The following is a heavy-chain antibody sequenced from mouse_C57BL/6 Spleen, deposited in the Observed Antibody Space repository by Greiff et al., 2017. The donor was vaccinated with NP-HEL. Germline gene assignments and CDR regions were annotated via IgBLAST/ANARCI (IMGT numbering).Heavy chain of an antibody. D-gene: IGHD2-4*01. CDR2: IDPSDSYT. CDR3: APIYYEYERRFAY. V-gene: IGHV1-50*01. J-gene: IGHJ3*01. Sequence: VQLQQPGAELVKPGASVKLSCKASGYTFTSYWMQWVKQRPGQGLEWIGEIDPSDSYTNYNQKFKGKATLTVDTSSSTAYMQRSILTSEDAAVYYCAPIYYEYERRFAYWGQGTLVTVSA. CDR1: GYTFTSYW.